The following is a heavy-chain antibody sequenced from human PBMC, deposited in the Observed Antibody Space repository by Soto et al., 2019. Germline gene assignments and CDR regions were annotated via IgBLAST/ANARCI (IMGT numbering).Heavy chain of an antibody. CDR2: INWNDDE. V-gene: IGHV2-5*01. Sequence: SGPTLVNPTQTLTLTCTFSGFSLSTRAVGVGWIRQPPGKALEWLALINWNDDERYSPSLKDRLTITKDTSKNHVVLTMTNIDPVDTATYYCAHRHDLGGFDIWGQGTMVTVSS. D-gene: IGHD2-15*01. CDR3: AHRHDLGGFDI. CDR1: GFSLSTRAVG. J-gene: IGHJ3*02.